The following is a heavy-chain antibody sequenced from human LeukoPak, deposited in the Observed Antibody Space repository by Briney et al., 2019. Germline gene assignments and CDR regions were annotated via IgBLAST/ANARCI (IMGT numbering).Heavy chain of an antibody. CDR1: GFTFSSYG. V-gene: IGHV3-30*02. Sequence: GGSLRLSCAASGFTFSSYGMHWVRQAPGKGLEWVAFIRYDGSNKYYADSVKGRFTISRDNSKNTLYLQMNSLRAEDTAVYYCARDPGYSGYDRGSFDYWGQGTLVTVSS. D-gene: IGHD5-12*01. J-gene: IGHJ4*02. CDR3: ARDPGYSGYDRGSFDY. CDR2: IRYDGSNK.